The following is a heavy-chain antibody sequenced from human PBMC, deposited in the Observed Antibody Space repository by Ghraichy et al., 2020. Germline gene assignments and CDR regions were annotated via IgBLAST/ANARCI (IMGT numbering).Heavy chain of an antibody. CDR2: IYHGGNT. D-gene: IGHD3-16*02. V-gene: IGHV4-59*08. Sequence: SETLSLTCSVSGVSITNYYWSWIRQTPGKGLEWIGYIYHGGNTNYNPSLESRITISVDTSKKQVSLKLTSVTAADTAVYYCAGYRTSFFDYWGQGTLVTVPS. J-gene: IGHJ4*02. CDR3: AGYRTSFFDY. CDR1: GVSITNYY.